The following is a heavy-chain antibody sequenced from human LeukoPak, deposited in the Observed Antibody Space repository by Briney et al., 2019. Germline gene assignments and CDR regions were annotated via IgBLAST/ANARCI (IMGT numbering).Heavy chain of an antibody. V-gene: IGHV3-23*01. Sequence: PGGSLRLSCAASGFTFSSYAMSWVRQAPGKGLEWVSAISGSGGSTYYADSVKGRFTISRDNSKNTLYLQMNSLRAEDTAVYYCAKGRVHDYYGSGSYYTNWFDPWGQGTLVTVSS. CDR1: GFTFSSYA. D-gene: IGHD3-10*01. CDR2: ISGSGGST. J-gene: IGHJ5*02. CDR3: AKGRVHDYYGSGSYYTNWFDP.